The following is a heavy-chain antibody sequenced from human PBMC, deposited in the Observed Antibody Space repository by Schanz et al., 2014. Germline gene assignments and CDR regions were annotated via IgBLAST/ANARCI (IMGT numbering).Heavy chain of an antibody. CDR1: GFTFSSYS. Sequence: EVQLVESGGGLVQPGGSLRLSCAASGFTFSSYSMNWVRQAPGKGLEWVSYISSSSSTRYYADSVKGRFTISRDNSKNTLYLQMNSLRAEDTAIYYCAKDAPYPFDLWGRGTLITVSS. J-gene: IGHJ2*01. V-gene: IGHV3-48*01. CDR3: AKDAPYPFDL. CDR2: ISSSSSTR.